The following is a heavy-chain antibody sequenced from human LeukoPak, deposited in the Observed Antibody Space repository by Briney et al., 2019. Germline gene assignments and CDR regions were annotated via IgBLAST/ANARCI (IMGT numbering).Heavy chain of an antibody. V-gene: IGHV3-74*01. D-gene: IGHD2-15*01. J-gene: IGHJ4*02. CDR2: ISSDASIT. CDR1: GFTVSSNY. CDR3: ATSARTYLGSSLDY. Sequence: PGGSLRLSCAASGFTVSSNYMSWVRQDPGKGLVWVSRISSDASITSYADPVKGRFTISRDNAKNTLYLQMNSLRAEDTALYYCATSARTYLGSSLDYWGQGTLVTVSS.